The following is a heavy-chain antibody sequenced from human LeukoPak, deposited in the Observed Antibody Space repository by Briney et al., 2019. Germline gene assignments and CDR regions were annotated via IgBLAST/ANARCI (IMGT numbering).Heavy chain of an antibody. D-gene: IGHD2-21*02. CDR2: INPNSGGT. J-gene: IGHJ4*02. CDR1: GFTFTVYY. CDR3: ARAHITSAYCDGDCYYYFDY. Sequence: ASVTVSFKASGFTFTVYYMHWVRQAPGQGLEWMGWINPNSGGTNYAQKFQGRVTMTRDTSISTAYMELSRLRSDDTAVYYCARAHITSAYCDGDCYYYFDYWGQGTLVTVSS. V-gene: IGHV1-2*02.